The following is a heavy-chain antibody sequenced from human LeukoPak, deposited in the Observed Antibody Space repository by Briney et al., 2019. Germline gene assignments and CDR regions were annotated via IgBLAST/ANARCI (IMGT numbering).Heavy chain of an antibody. CDR2: VYYSGST. J-gene: IGHJ4*02. CDR1: GGSLSSYY. V-gene: IGHV4-59*01. Sequence: SETLSLTCTVSGGSLSSYYWSWIRQPPGKGLEWIGYVYYSGSTNYNPSLKSRVAISIDTSKNQFSLKLSSVTAADTAMYYCARGAGLFGGYLDSWGQGTLVTVSS. D-gene: IGHD3-16*01. CDR3: ARGAGLFGGYLDS.